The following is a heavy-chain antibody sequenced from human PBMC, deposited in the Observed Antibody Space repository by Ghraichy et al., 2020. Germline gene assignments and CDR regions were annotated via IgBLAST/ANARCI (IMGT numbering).Heavy chain of an antibody. Sequence: GGSLRLSCAASGFTFSSYEMNWVRQAPGKGLEWVSYISSSGSTIYYADSVKGRFTISRDNAKNSLYLQMNSLRAEDTAVYYCARDKDSSGYQPEYFQHWGQGTLVTVSS. D-gene: IGHD3-22*01. CDR2: ISSSGSTI. J-gene: IGHJ1*01. CDR3: ARDKDSSGYQPEYFQH. V-gene: IGHV3-48*03. CDR1: GFTFSSYE.